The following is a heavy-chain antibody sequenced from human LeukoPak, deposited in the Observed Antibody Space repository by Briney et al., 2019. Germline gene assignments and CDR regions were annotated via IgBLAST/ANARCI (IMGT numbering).Heavy chain of an antibody. V-gene: IGHV3-53*01. Sequence: GGSLRLSCAASGLTVNNNYMNWVRQAPGKGLEWVSALYIGGNTYYADSVKGRFTISRDNSKNTLYLQMNSLRAEDTAVYYCAKDLWGLYSSSWYVDFDYWGQGTLVTVSS. CDR3: AKDLWGLYSSSWYVDFDY. CDR1: GLTVNNNY. J-gene: IGHJ4*02. CDR2: LYIGGNT. D-gene: IGHD6-13*01.